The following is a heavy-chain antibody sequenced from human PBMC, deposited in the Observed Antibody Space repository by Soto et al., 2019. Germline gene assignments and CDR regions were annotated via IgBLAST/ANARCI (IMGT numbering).Heavy chain of an antibody. D-gene: IGHD3-10*01. V-gene: IGHV5-51*01. CDR3: ARHGSGSYFHLHTWGKEYYYGMDV. CDR1: GYSFTSYW. J-gene: IGHJ6*02. Sequence: GESLKISCKGSGYSFTSYWIGWVRQMPGKGLEWMGIIYPGDSDTRYSPSFQGQVTISADKSISTAYLQWSSLKASDTAMYYCARHGSGSYFHLHTWGKEYYYGMDVWGQGTTVTVSS. CDR2: IYPGDSDT.